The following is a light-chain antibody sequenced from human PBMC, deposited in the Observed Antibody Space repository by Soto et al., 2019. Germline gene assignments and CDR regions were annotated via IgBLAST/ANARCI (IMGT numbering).Light chain of an antibody. J-gene: IGKJ2*01. V-gene: IGKV1-39*01. CDR3: QQSYSTPYT. CDR1: QSISSY. CDR2: AAS. Sequence: DIQMTQSPSSLSASVGDRVTITCRASQSISSYLNWYQQKPGKAPKLLIYAASSLQSGVPSRFSWSGSGTDFTLTISSLQPEDFATYYCQQSYSTPYTFGQGTKLEIK.